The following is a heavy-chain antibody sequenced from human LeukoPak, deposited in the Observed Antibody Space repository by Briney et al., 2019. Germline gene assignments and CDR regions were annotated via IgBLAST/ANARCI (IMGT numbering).Heavy chain of an antibody. CDR2: ITSSSTYI. D-gene: IGHD1-26*01. J-gene: IGHJ4*01. V-gene: IGHV3-21*01. CDR3: ARGSSGSYYTVFDF. CDR1: GFTFSSYS. Sequence: GGSLRLSCSASGFTFSSYSMKWLGQAPGKGLEWVASITSSSTYIYYADSMKGPFTISRDNAKNSLYLQMDSLRAEDTAVYYCARGSSGSYYTVFDFWGQGTLVTVSS.